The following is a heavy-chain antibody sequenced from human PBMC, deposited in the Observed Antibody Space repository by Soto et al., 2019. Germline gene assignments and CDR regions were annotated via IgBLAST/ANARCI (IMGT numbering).Heavy chain of an antibody. CDR1: GFSFSRYC. CDR2: IWYDGSNK. D-gene: IGHD2-15*01. Sequence: QVQLVESGVGVVQPERSLRLYCAASGFSFSRYCMHWVRQAPGKGLEWVAVIWYDGSNKYYADSVKRRFTISRHNSNNTLYQQMNSLRPEDTAVYYCARDRRGSSPGHLDYWGQGTLVTRSS. V-gene: IGHV3-33*01. CDR3: ARDRRGSSPGHLDY. J-gene: IGHJ4*02.